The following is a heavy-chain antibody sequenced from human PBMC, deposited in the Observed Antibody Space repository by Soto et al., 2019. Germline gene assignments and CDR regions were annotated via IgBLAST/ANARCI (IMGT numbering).Heavy chain of an antibody. V-gene: IGHV3-72*01. CDR1: GFPLSDHY. D-gene: IGHD3-22*01. CDR3: VRATYFSDSSGYTRCLDY. CDR2: SRDKPQGYST. Sequence: ESGGGLVQPGGSLRLSCAGSGFPLSDHYIDWVRQAPGKGLEWVGRSRDKPQGYSTAYAASVKGRFTTSRDESKNSAYLQMNSLKTEDTAVYYCVRATYFSDSSGYTRCLDYWGQGTLVTVSS. J-gene: IGHJ4*02.